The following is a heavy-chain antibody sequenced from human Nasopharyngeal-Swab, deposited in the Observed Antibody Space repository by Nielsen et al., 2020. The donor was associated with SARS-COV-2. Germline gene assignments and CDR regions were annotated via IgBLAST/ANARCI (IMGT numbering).Heavy chain of an antibody. J-gene: IGHJ4*02. CDR3: VRDTPAMFAY. Sequence: GESLKISCAASGFTFNIYTMNWVRQAPGKGLEWVSAISSTGDYIYYAASVKGRFTISRDNAKNSLYLQMDNLRAEDTAVYYCVRDTPAMFAYWGQGTLVTVSS. CDR2: ISSTGDYI. V-gene: IGHV3-21*01. CDR1: GFTFNIYT.